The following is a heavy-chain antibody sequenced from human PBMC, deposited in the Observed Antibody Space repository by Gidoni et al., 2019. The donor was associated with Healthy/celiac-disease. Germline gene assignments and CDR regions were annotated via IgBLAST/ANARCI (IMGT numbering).Heavy chain of an antibody. Sequence: QVQLVQSGAEVKKPGASVKVSCQASGSTFTSYGISWVRQAPGQGLEWMGWISAYNGNTNYAQKLQGRVTMTTDTSTSTAYMELRSLRSDDTAVYYCARDFFLGSGWHDAFDIWGQGTMVTVSS. CDR2: ISAYNGNT. CDR1: GSTFTSYG. V-gene: IGHV1-18*01. D-gene: IGHD6-19*01. J-gene: IGHJ3*02. CDR3: ARDFFLGSGWHDAFDI.